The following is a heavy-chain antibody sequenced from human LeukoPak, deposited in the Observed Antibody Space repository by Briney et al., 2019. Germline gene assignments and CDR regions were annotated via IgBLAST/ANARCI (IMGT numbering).Heavy chain of an antibody. CDR1: GFTFSSYG. CDR3: AKDQGVGWWELLADAFDI. CDR2: IRYDGSNK. D-gene: IGHD1-26*01. V-gene: IGHV3-30*02. Sequence: GGSLRLSCAASGFTFSSYGMHWVRQAPGKGLEWVAFIRYDGSNKYYADSVNGRFTISRDNSKNTLYLQMNSLRAEDTAVYYCAKDQGVGWWELLADAFDIWGQGTMVTVSS. J-gene: IGHJ3*02.